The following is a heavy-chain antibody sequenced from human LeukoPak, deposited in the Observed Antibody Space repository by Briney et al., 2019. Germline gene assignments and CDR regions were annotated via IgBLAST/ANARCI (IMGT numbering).Heavy chain of an antibody. CDR1: GGSFSGYY. D-gene: IGHD3-22*01. J-gene: IGHJ4*02. V-gene: IGHV4-34*01. CDR2: INHSGST. Sequence: SETLSLTCAVYGGSFSGYYWSWIRQPPGKGLEWIGEINHSGSTNYNPSLKSRVTISVDTSKNQFSLKLSSVTAADTAVYYCARRPHYYDSSGYLDYWAREPWSPSPQ. CDR3: ARRPHYYDSSGYLDY.